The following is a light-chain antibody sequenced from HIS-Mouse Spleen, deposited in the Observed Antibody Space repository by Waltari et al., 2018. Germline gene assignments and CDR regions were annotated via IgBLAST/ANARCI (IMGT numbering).Light chain of an antibody. Sequence: QSALTQPASLSGSPGQSITISCTGTSSVVGGDNLVSWYQQHPGKAPKLMIYERSNRPSGVSNRFSGSKSGNTASLTISGLQAEDEADYYCCSYAGSSTYVVFGGGTKLTVL. J-gene: IGLJ2*01. V-gene: IGLV2-23*01. CDR2: ERS. CDR1: SSVVGGDNL. CDR3: CSYAGSSTYVV.